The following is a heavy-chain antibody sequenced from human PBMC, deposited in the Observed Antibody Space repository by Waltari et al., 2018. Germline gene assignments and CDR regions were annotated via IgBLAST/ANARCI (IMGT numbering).Heavy chain of an antibody. Sequence: QVQLQESGPGLVKPSETLSLTCTVSGYSISSGYYWGWIRQPPGKGLEWIGSIYHSGSTSYDPSLKSRGTISVDTSKNQFSLKLSSVTAADTAVYYCARSRKSAAFNWFDPWGQGTLVTVSS. CDR3: ARSRKSAAFNWFDP. CDR2: IYHSGST. D-gene: IGHD6-13*01. V-gene: IGHV4-38-2*02. CDR1: GYSISSGYY. J-gene: IGHJ5*02.